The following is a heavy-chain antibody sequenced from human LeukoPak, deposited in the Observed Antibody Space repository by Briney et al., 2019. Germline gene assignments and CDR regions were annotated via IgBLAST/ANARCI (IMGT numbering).Heavy chain of an antibody. CDR3: ARRVFSGWGYYFDY. D-gene: IGHD6-19*01. Sequence: ASVTVSCKASGYSFTGYYLDWVRQAPGQGLEWMGWINPKSGGINYAQKFPGRVTMTRDTSISTAYMELSSLRSDDTAIYYCARRVFSGWGYYFDYWGQGALVTVSS. CDR2: INPKSGGI. CDR1: GYSFTGYY. J-gene: IGHJ4*02. V-gene: IGHV1-2*02.